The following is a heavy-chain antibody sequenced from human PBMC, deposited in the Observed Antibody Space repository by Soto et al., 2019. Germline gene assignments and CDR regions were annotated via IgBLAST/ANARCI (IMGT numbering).Heavy chain of an antibody. V-gene: IGHV3-21*01. CDR2: ISSSSSYI. CDR1: GFTLSSYS. D-gene: IGHD1-7*01. CDR3: ARDRPNWNYVNAFDI. J-gene: IGHJ3*02. Sequence: GGSLRLSCAASGFTLSSYSMNWVRQAPGKGLEWVSSISSSSSYIYYADSVKGRFTISRDNAKNSLYLQMNSLRAEDTAVYYCARDRPNWNYVNAFDIWGQGTMVTVSS.